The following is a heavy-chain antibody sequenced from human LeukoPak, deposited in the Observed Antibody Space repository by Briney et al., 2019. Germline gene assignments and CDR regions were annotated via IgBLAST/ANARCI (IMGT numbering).Heavy chain of an antibody. CDR3: ARGEMATAYFDY. CDR2: INPNSGGT. D-gene: IGHD5-24*01. Sequence: ASVKVSCKASGYTFTGYYMHWARQAPGQGLEWMGWINPNSGGTNYAQKFQGRVTMTRDTSISTAYMELSRLRSDDTAVYYCARGEMATAYFDYWGQGTLVTVSS. J-gene: IGHJ4*02. CDR1: GYTFTGYY. V-gene: IGHV1-2*02.